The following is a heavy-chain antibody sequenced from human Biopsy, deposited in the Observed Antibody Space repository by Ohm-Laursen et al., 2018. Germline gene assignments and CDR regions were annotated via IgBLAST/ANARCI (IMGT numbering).Heavy chain of an antibody. CDR1: GFTFCHYA. V-gene: IGHV3-33*04. J-gene: IGHJ2*01. CDR3: ARGLSSGWYGYFDV. D-gene: IGHD6-19*01. Sequence: SLRLSCAASGFTFCHYAMHWVRQAPGKGLEWVSLIWYDGTNEDYADSVKGRFTISRDNSKNTLYLQINTLTLEDTAFYYCARGLSSGWYGYFDVWGRGTLVTVSS. CDR2: IWYDGTNE.